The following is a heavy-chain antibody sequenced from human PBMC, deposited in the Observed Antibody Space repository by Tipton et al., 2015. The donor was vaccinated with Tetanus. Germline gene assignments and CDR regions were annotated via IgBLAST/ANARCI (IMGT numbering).Heavy chain of an antibody. CDR2: ISQSGST. V-gene: IGHV4-34*01. CDR1: GGSLSRYY. Sequence: GLVKPSETLSLTCAVHGGSLSRYYWSWIRQSPGKGLEWIGEISQSGSTKYNPSLKSRVTISVDTSKNQFSLKLSSVTAADTAIYYCASLLARGDWGQGTRVTVSS. CDR3: ASLLARGD. J-gene: IGHJ4*02. D-gene: IGHD2-15*01.